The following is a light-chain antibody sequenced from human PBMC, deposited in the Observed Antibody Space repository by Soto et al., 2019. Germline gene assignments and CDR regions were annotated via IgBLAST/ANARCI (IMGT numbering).Light chain of an antibody. J-gene: IGKJ5*01. V-gene: IGKV3-11*01. CDR2: DAS. CDR3: QQRSNWQIT. CDR1: QSVSTY. Sequence: ETVLPQYTDTLSLSPGESATLSCRASQSVSTYLAWYQQKPGQAPRLLIYDASNRVTGIPARFRGSGSGTDFTLTISSLEPDDFAVYYCQQRSNWQITFGQGTRLEIK.